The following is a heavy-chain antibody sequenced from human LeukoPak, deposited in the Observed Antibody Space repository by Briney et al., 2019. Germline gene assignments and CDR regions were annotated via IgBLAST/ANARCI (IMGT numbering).Heavy chain of an antibody. V-gene: IGHV3-53*01. D-gene: IGHD1-26*01. Sequence: PGGSLRLSCEISGFTVGSTYMSWVRQAPGKGLEWVSVIYSGGSTYYADSVKGRFTISRDNMRNTLYFEMNSLRAEDTAVYYCVRELGSYNPWFDPWGQGTLVTVSS. J-gene: IGHJ5*02. CDR1: GFTVGSTY. CDR3: VRELGSYNPWFDP. CDR2: IYSGGST.